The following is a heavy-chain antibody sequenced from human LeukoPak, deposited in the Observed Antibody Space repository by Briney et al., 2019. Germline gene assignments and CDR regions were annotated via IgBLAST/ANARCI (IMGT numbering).Heavy chain of an antibody. CDR2: INHSGST. Sequence: SETLSLACAVYGGSFSGYYWSWIRQPPGKGLEWIGEINHSGSTNYNPSLKSRVTISVDTSKNQFSLKLSSVTAADTAVYYCASRERTAMPDYWGQGTLVTVSS. J-gene: IGHJ4*02. CDR1: GGSFSGYY. D-gene: IGHD2-2*01. CDR3: ASRERTAMPDY. V-gene: IGHV4-34*01.